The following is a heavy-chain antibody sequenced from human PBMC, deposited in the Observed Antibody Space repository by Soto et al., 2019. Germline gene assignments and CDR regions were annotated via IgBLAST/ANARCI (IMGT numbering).Heavy chain of an antibody. CDR2: IDYNGVT. CDR1: GGSIYRSGYY. Sequence: SETLSLSCTVSGGSIYRSGYYWGWIRQPPGRGLEWIGNIDYNGVTYSNPSLKSRVTISRDTSKNQFSLKLTSVTAADTALYYCGKVLVGATGHTDSDSWGPGTLVTVSS. J-gene: IGHJ4*02. D-gene: IGHD2-15*01. V-gene: IGHV4-39*01. CDR3: GKVLVGATGHTDSDS.